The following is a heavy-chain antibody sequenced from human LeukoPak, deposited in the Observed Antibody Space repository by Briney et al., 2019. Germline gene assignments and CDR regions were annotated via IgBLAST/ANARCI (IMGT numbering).Heavy chain of an antibody. CDR2: IYTSGST. V-gene: IGHV4-61*02. Sequence: SETLSLTCTVSGGSTSSGSYYWSWIRQPAGKGLEWIGRIYTSGSTNYNPSLKSRVTISVHTSKNQFSLKLSSVTAADTAVYYCARDPYYYDSSGYYSDYWGQGTLVTVSS. J-gene: IGHJ4*02. D-gene: IGHD3-22*01. CDR1: GGSTSSGSYY. CDR3: ARDPYYYDSSGYYSDY.